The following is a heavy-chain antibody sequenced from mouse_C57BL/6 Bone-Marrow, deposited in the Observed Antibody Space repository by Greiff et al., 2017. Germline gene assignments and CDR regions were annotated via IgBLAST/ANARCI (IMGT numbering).Heavy chain of an antibody. J-gene: IGHJ3*01. CDR2: IDPENGDT. CDR3: TTHSGPFAY. D-gene: IGHD3-2*02. V-gene: IGHV14-4*01. Sequence: EVQLQQSGAELVRPGASVKLSCTASGFNIKDDEMHWVKQRPEQGLEWIGWIDPENGDTDYASKFQGKAIITADTSSSTAYLQLSSLTSEDTAVYYCTTHSGPFAYWGQGTLVIVSA. CDR1: GFNIKDDE.